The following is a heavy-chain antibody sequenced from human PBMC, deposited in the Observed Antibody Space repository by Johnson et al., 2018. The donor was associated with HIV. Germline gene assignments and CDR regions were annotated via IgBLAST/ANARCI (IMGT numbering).Heavy chain of an antibody. CDR1: AFTVSDNY. D-gene: IGHD3-10*01. J-gene: IGHJ3*02. Sequence: VLFVESGGGLVQPGGSLRLSCAASAFTVSDNYLSWVRQAPGKGLEWVSVIYTGGSTYYADSVTSRFTISRDNSKNTLYLQMNSLRVEDTAVYYCASSYSESDAFDIWGQGTMVTVSS. CDR2: IYTGGST. V-gene: IGHV3-66*01. CDR3: ASSYSESDAFDI.